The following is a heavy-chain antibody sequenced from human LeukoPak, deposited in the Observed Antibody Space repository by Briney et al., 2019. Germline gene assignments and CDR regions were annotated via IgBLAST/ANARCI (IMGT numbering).Heavy chain of an antibody. D-gene: IGHD3-10*01. V-gene: IGHV3-21*01. CDR1: GFIFSTYT. J-gene: IGHJ3*02. CDR2: ISSTSTYI. CDR3: VREGVDGFDI. Sequence: GGSLRLSCAASGFIFSTYTMTWVRQAPGKGLEWVSSISSTSTYIYYADSVKGRFTISRDNAKTSLFLQMNSLRVEDTAIYYCVREGVDGFDIWGQGTMVTVSS.